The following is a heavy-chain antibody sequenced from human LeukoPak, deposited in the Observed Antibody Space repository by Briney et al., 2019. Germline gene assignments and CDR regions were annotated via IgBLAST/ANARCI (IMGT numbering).Heavy chain of an antibody. J-gene: IGHJ6*02. V-gene: IGHV1-69*13. CDR1: GGTFSSYA. D-gene: IGHD3-10*01. CDR3: ARDRLGELLSASSYYYYGMDV. Sequence: GASVKVSCKASGGTFSSYAISWVRQAPGQGLEWMGGIIPIFGTANYAQKFQGRVTITADESTSTAYMELSSLRSEDTAVYYCARDRLGELLSASSYYYYGMDVWGQGTTVTVSS. CDR2: IIPIFGTA.